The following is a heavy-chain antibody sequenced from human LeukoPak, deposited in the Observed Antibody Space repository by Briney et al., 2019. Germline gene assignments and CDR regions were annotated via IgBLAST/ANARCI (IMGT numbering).Heavy chain of an antibody. J-gene: IGHJ4*02. Sequence: QPGRSLRLSCAAAGFTFSSYGMHWVRQAPGKGLEWVAVIWYDGSNKYYADSVKGRFTISRDNSKNTLYLQMNSLRAEDTAVYYCARDSAVAGIDYWGQGTLVTVSS. CDR1: GFTFSSYG. CDR2: IWYDGSNK. V-gene: IGHV3-33*01. CDR3: ARDSAVAGIDY. D-gene: IGHD6-19*01.